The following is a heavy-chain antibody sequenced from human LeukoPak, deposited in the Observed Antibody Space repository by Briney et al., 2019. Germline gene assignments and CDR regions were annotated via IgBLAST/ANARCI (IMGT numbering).Heavy chain of an antibody. Sequence: GGSLRLSCAASGFTFSSYWMSWVRQAPGKGLEWVANIKQDTNEKYYVDSVKGRFTISRDNAKNSLYLQMNSLRAEDTAVYFCARMWNGETLDYWGQGTLVTVSS. CDR1: GFTFSSYW. CDR2: IKQDTNEK. D-gene: IGHD7-27*01. J-gene: IGHJ4*02. V-gene: IGHV3-7*01. CDR3: ARMWNGETLDY.